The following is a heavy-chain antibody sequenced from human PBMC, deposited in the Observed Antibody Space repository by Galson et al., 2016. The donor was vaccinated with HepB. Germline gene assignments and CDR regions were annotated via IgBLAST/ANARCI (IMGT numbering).Heavy chain of an antibody. CDR3: AGGTYHNRFDA. V-gene: IGHV3-7*03. J-gene: IGHJ5*02. CDR1: GFTSSTYW. D-gene: IGHD3-16*01. CDR2: IKQDGSQK. Sequence: SPRLSCAASGFTSSTYWVNWFRQAPGKGLKWLASIKQDGSQKFSEDSVKGRFTISRADAKNSLYLQMNRLRADATAVYCCAGGTYHNRFDAWGQGTLVTVSS.